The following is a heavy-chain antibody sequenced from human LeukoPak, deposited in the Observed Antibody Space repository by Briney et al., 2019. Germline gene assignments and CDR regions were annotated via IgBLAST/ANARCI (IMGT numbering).Heavy chain of an antibody. V-gene: IGHV4-39*01. CDR3: AWGWKGYQLLYYSRYFDL. CDR1: GGSISSDSYY. Sequence: SETLSLTRTVSGGSISSDSYYWAWIRQPPGKGLEWIASIYYSGCTYYNTSLKSPVNISVDTSRNQFSLKLRSVTAADTAVYYCAWGWKGYQLLYYSRYFDLWGRGTLVTVSS. J-gene: IGHJ2*01. CDR2: IYYSGCT. D-gene: IGHD2-2*02.